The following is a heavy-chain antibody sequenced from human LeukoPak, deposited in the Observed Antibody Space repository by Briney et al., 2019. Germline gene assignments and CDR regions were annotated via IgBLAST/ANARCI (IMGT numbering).Heavy chain of an antibody. J-gene: IGHJ4*02. V-gene: IGHV3-15*01. D-gene: IGHD3-10*01. Sequence: GGSLRLSCAASGFTFSNAWMSWVRQAPGKGLEWVGRIKSKTDGGTTDYAAPVKGRFTISRDDSKNTLYLQMNSLKTEDTAVYYCTTDPASGSYSDEYWGQGTLVTVSS. CDR3: TTDPASGSYSDEY. CDR2: IKSKTDGGTT. CDR1: GFTFSNAW.